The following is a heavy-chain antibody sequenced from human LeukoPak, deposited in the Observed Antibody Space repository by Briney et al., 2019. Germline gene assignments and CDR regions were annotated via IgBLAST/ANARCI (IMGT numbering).Heavy chain of an antibody. Sequence: PGGSLRLSCVGSSIRFADHWMLWVRQVPGEPPAWVARSDRDGVVRDYADSVKGRFTIPRDNARNTIHLEMNRLKVEDTAIYYCVASRWSGALDFWGQGSLVTVSS. CDR1: SIRFADHW. CDR2: SDRDGVVR. D-gene: IGHD3-3*01. J-gene: IGHJ4*02. CDR3: VASRWSGALDF. V-gene: IGHV3-74*01.